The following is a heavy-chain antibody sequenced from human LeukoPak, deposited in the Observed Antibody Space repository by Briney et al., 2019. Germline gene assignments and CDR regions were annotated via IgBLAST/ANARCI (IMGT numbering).Heavy chain of an antibody. V-gene: IGHV1-2*02. CDR2: INPNSGGT. CDR1: GYTFTGYY. J-gene: IGHJ4*02. CDR3: ARDLYDFWSGREPYYFDY. D-gene: IGHD3-3*01. Sequence: GASVKVSCKASGYTFTGYYMHWVRQAPGQGLEWMGWINPNSGGTNYAQKFQGRVTMTRDTSISTAYMELRSLRSDDTAVYYCARDLYDFWSGREPYYFDYWGQGTLVTVSS.